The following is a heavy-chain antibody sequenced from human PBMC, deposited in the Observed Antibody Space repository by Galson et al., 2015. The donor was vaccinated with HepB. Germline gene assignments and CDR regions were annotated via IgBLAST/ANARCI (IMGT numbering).Heavy chain of an antibody. CDR2: IANNAYGGTT. V-gene: IGHV3-49*04. J-gene: IGHJ3*02. CDR1: AFTLGGTA. Sequence: SLRLSCATSAFTLGGTAMSWVRQAPGKGPEWVGFIANNAYGGTTQVAASVKGRFTISRDDSKNIAYLQMNSPKTEDTAVYYCTRDSYGSGTTSDAFDIWGQGTMVTVSS. CDR3: TRDSYGSGTTSDAFDI. D-gene: IGHD3-10*01.